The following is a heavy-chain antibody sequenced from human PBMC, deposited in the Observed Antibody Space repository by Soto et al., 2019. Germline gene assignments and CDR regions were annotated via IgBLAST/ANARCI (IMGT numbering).Heavy chain of an antibody. Sequence: PGKSLKISCKGSAYSFTSYWLGWVRQMPGKGLEWMGIIYVGDSDTRYSPSFQGQVTISADKSISTAYLQWSSLKASDTAMYYCARGEYYYDSGGYYFNYWGQGTLVTV. D-gene: IGHD3-22*01. CDR3: ARGEYYYDSGGYYFNY. CDR1: AYSFTSYW. CDR2: IYVGDSDT. J-gene: IGHJ4*02. V-gene: IGHV5-51*01.